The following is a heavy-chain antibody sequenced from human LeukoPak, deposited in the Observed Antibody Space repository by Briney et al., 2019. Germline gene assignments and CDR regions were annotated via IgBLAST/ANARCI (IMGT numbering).Heavy chain of an antibody. CDR1: GYTFTSYY. J-gene: IGHJ4*02. CDR2: INPSGGST. CDR3: ATDPSSGWDYDY. D-gene: IGHD6-19*01. V-gene: IGHV1-46*01. Sequence: GASVKVSCKASGYTFTSYYMHWVRQAPGQGLEWMGIINPSGGSTSYAQKFQGRVTMTRDMSTSTVYMELSSLRSEDTAVYYCATDPSSGWDYDYWGQGTLVTVSS.